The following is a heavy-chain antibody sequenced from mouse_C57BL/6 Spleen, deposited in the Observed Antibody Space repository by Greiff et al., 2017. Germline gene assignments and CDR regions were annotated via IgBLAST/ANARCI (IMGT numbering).Heavy chain of an antibody. Sequence: VQLQQSGPELVKPGASVTISCKASGYTFTDYYMNWVKQSHGKSLEWIGDINPNNGGTSYNQKFKGKATLTVDKSSSTAYMELRSLTSEDSAVYYCARRAYYGSHFDYWGQGTTLTVSS. CDR2: INPNNGGT. CDR3: ARRAYYGSHFDY. J-gene: IGHJ2*01. V-gene: IGHV1-26*01. CDR1: GYTFTDYY. D-gene: IGHD1-1*01.